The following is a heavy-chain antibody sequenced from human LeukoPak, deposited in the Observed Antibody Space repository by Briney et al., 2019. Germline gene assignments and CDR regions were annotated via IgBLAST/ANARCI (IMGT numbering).Heavy chain of an antibody. J-gene: IGHJ3*02. CDR1: GYTFTSYG. CDR2: ISAYNGNT. V-gene: IGHV1-18*01. CDR3: ARVGSWAYCGGDCSSGAFDI. D-gene: IGHD2-21*02. Sequence: ASVKVSCKASGYTFTSYGISWVRPAPGQGLEWMGWISAYNGNTNYARKLQGRVTMTTDTSTSTAYMELRSLRSDDTAVYYCARVGSWAYCGGDCSSGAFDIWGQGTMVTVSS.